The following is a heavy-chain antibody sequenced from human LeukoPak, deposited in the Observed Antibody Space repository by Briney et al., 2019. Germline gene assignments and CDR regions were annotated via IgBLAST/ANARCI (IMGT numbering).Heavy chain of an antibody. CDR3: ARHRYYYDSSGYYYQP. J-gene: IGHJ5*02. CDR1: GASISSYY. Sequence: PWETLSLTCSVSGASISSYYWSWIRQPPGKGLEWIGYIYYSGSTSYNPSLKSRVTISVDTSKNQFSLRLSSVTAADTAVYYCARHRYYYDSSGYYYQPWGQGTLVTVSS. CDR2: IYYSGST. V-gene: IGHV4-59*01. D-gene: IGHD3-22*01.